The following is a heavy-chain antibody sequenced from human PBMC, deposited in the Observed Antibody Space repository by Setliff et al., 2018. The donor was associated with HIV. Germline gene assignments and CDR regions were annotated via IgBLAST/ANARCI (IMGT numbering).Heavy chain of an antibody. CDR2: ISSKDGST. CDR1: GFTLSTFS. CDR3: TTIQKLTTPVDY. V-gene: IGHV3-23*01. Sequence: GGSLRLSCAVSGFTLSTFSMSWVRQAPGKGLEWVSAISSKDGSTYYADSVRGRFTISRDNSKNTLYLQMNSLKTEDTAVYYCTTIQKLTTPVDYWGQGTLVTVSS. J-gene: IGHJ4*02. D-gene: IGHD4-17*01.